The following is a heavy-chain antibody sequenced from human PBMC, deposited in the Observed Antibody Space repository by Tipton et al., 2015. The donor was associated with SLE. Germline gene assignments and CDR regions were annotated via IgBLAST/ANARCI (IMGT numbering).Heavy chain of an antibody. CDR3: TRDCGWYRLDS. D-gene: IGHD6-19*01. J-gene: IGHJ4*02. CDR2: ISYDVSNI. Sequence: QLVQSGGGVVQPGRSLRLSCAASGFTFSNYAMHWVRQAPGKGLEWVAIISYDVSNIYYPDSVKGRFTISRDNSKNTLYLQMNSLRAEDTAVYYCTRDCGWYRLDSWGPGTLVTVSS. V-gene: IGHV3-30-3*01. CDR1: GFTFSNYA.